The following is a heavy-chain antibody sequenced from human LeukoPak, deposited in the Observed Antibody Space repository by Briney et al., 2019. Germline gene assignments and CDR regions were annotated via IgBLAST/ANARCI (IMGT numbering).Heavy chain of an antibody. V-gene: IGHV4-4*07. J-gene: IGHJ6*03. Sequence: PSETLSLTCTVSGGSISSYYWSWIRQPAGKGLEWIGRIYTSGSTNYNPSLKSRVTMSVDMSKNQFSLKLSSVTAADTAVYYCARILSYSSPYYYYYYMDVWGKGTTVTVSS. CDR1: GGSISSYY. D-gene: IGHD6-13*01. CDR3: ARILSYSSPYYYYYYMDV. CDR2: IYTSGST.